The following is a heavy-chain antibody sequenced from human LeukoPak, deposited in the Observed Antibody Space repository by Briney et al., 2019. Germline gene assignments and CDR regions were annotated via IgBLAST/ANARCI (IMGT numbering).Heavy chain of an antibody. CDR1: GGTFSSYA. CDR2: ISAYNDNT. CDR3: VRDHLYYDDRNGDYYATSAEF. D-gene: IGHD3-22*01. Sequence: ASVKVSCKASGGTFSSYAITWVRQAPGQGLEWMGWISAYNDNTNYAQKVQGRVTMTTDTSTSTAYMELRGLQSDDTAIYYCVRDHLYYDDRNGDYYATSAEFWGQGTLVTVSS. V-gene: IGHV1-18*01. J-gene: IGHJ4*02.